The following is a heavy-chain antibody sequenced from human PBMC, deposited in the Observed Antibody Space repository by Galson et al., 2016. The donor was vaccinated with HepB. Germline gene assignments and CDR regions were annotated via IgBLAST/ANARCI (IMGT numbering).Heavy chain of an antibody. CDR1: GFNFGSYW. Sequence: SLRLSCAASGFNFGSYWMTWVRQAPGKGLEWVANIKQDGSEGYYVDSVKGRFTISRDNAKDSLYLQMNSLRAEDTALYYCARDWRVIVPAARSPFYYGMDVWGQGTTVTVSS. CDR2: IKQDGSEG. J-gene: IGHJ6*02. D-gene: IGHD2-2*01. CDR3: ARDWRVIVPAARSPFYYGMDV. V-gene: IGHV3-7*01.